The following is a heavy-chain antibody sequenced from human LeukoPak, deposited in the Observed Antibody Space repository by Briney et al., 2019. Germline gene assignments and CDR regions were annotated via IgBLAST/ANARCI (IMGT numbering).Heavy chain of an antibody. CDR2: ISYDGSNK. CDR1: GFTFSSYA. D-gene: IGHD6-13*01. Sequence: GRSLRLSCAASGFTFSSYAMHWVRQAPGKGLEWVAVISYDGSNKYYADSVKGRFTISRDNSKNTLYLQMNSLRAEDTAVYYCARTRRIAAGRIYYGMDVWGQGTTVTVSS. V-gene: IGHV3-30-3*01. J-gene: IGHJ6*02. CDR3: ARTRRIAAGRIYYGMDV.